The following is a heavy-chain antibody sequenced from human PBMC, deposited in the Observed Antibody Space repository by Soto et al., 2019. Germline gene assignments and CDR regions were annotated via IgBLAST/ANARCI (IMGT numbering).Heavy chain of an antibody. CDR3: ARGGHVVVGTAALDY. Sequence: QVQLMQSGAEVKKPGASVKVSCKASGDTFTDYYIHWVLQAPGQGLEWMGTVNPSGGHTTYAQHFLCRVTMTRDTSTSTLYMELTSLPSDDTAIYYCARGGHVVVGTAALDYWGQGTLVTVSS. J-gene: IGHJ4*02. V-gene: IGHV1-46*01. D-gene: IGHD2-21*02. CDR1: GDTFTDYY. CDR2: VNPSGGHT.